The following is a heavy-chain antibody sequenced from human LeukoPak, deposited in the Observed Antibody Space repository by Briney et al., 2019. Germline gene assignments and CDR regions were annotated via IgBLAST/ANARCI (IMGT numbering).Heavy chain of an antibody. J-gene: IGHJ4*02. CDR1: GFTFSSYD. CDR2: IGTAGDT. CDR3: ARLREIPVFGVVTKSTSYFDY. D-gene: IGHD3-3*01. V-gene: IGHV3-13*01. Sequence: GGSLRLSCAASGFTFSSYDMHWVRQATGKGLEWVSAIGTAGDTYYPGSVKGRFTISRDNAKNSLYLQMNSLRAEDTAVYYCARLREIPVFGVVTKSTSYFDYWGQGTLVTVSS.